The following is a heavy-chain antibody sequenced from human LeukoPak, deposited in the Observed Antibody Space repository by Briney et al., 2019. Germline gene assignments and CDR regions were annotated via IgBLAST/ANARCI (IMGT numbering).Heavy chain of an antibody. CDR2: FSSDGSNK. CDR1: GISFRSYG. J-gene: IGHJ4*02. Sequence: GGSLRLSCAVSGISFRSYGMHGVRQAPGKALEGVSVFSSDGSNKFFQDSVKGRFTISRDNSKTALYLHMNSLRDDDTAFYYCAKDRLETDGVPFDWGQGTLVTVS. V-gene: IGHV3-30*18. CDR3: AKDRLETDGVPFD. D-gene: IGHD3-16*01.